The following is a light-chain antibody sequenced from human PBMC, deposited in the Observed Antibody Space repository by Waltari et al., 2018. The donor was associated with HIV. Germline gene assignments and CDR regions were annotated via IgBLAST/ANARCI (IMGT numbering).Light chain of an antibody. Sequence: EVVMPQSPATFSVSPGERATLSCRPSQSVNSHLVWYQHKAGQAPRLLIYVASTRATGVAARFSGSGSGTEVTLTISSLQSEDVAVYYCQQYNHWPPYTFGQGTKLEIK. CDR2: VAS. CDR3: QQYNHWPPYT. V-gene: IGKV3-15*01. CDR1: QSVNSH. J-gene: IGKJ2*01.